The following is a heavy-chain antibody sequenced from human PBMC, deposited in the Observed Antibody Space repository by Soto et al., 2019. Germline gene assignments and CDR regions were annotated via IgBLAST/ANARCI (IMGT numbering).Heavy chain of an antibody. J-gene: IGHJ6*02. CDR2: ISSTGGTT. D-gene: IGHD1-1*01. V-gene: IGHV3-23*01. CDR1: GFTFSSYA. CDR3: AKDRIQTTGTLYGMDV. Sequence: PGGSLRLSCAASGFTFSSYAMNWVRQAPGKGLEWVSSISSTGGTTYSRDSVKGRFTISRDNSKNMLYLLLISLRADDTAVYYCAKDRIQTTGTLYGMDVWGRGTTVTVSS.